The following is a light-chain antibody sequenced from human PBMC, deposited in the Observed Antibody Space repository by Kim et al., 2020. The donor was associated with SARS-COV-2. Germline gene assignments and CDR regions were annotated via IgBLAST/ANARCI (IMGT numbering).Light chain of an antibody. CDR1: QSVFHSSKNKNC. V-gene: IGKV4-1*01. CDR3: QQYYDTPRT. CDR2: WAS. J-gene: IGKJ1*01. Sequence: DIVMTQSPDSLAVSLGERATINCKSSQSVFHSSKNKNCLAWFQQKPGQPPKLLIYWASTRESGVPDRFSGSGSGTDFTLTISSLQAEDVAVYYCQQYYDTPRTFGQGTEVDIK.